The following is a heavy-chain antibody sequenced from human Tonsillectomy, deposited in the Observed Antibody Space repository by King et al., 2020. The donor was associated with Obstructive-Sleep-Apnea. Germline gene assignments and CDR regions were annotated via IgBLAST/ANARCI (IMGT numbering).Heavy chain of an antibody. CDR3: ARDATTVTPYYYYGMDV. Sequence: VQLVQSGGGVVQPGRSLRLSCAASGFTFRSYAMHWVRQAPGKGLEWVAVISYDGSNKYYADSVKGRFTISRDNSKNTLYLQMNSLRAEDTAVYYCARDATTVTPYYYYGMDVWGQGTTVTVSS. CDR1: GFTFRSYA. CDR2: ISYDGSNK. D-gene: IGHD4-17*01. V-gene: IGHV3-30-3*01. J-gene: IGHJ6*02.